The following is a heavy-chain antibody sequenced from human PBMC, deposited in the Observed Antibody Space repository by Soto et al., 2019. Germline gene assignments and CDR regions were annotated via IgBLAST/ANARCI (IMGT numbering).Heavy chain of an antibody. CDR1: GFSLSGYE. Sequence: EEILVESGGGLVHPGGSLRLSCAASGFSLSGYEMNWVRQAPGRGLEWVSYISGSGSTIYYADSVKGRFTISRDDANNLVSLQMNSLSAEDTAVYYCTRYGVSFSEAGRTYNGMDGWGQGATVTVS. CDR2: ISGSGSTI. J-gene: IGHJ6*02. CDR3: TRYGVSFSEAGRTYNGMDG. V-gene: IGHV3-48*03. D-gene: IGHD6-19*01.